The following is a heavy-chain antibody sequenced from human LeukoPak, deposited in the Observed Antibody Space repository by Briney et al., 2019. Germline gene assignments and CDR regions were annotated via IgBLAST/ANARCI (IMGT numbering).Heavy chain of an antibody. CDR3: ARELLQLWPHGYFDL. D-gene: IGHD5-18*01. V-gene: IGHV4-39*07. J-gene: IGHJ2*01. CDR2: AFKTGRA. CDR1: GGSISSSDYY. Sequence: SQTLSLTCSVSGGSISSSDYYWGWIRQTPGKRLEWVASAFKTGRAYYNPSLRSRVTISVDTSKNQFSLKLSSVTAADTAVYYCARELLQLWPHGYFDLWGRGTLVTVSS.